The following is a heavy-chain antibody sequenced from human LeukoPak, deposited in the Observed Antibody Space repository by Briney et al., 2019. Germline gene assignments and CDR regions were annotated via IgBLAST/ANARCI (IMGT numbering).Heavy chain of an antibody. CDR2: IHHSGST. J-gene: IGHJ4*02. V-gene: IGHV4-61*01. D-gene: IGHD3-22*01. CDR1: GASLRGDYYS. Sequence: SETLSLTCTVSGASLRGDYYSWTWIRQPPGRGLEWIGNIHHSGSTNYNPSFKSRITISVDTSRNQFSLQLSSVTAADTAVYYCARTRSSGYLTFDYWGQGILVTVSS. CDR3: ARTRSSGYLTFDY.